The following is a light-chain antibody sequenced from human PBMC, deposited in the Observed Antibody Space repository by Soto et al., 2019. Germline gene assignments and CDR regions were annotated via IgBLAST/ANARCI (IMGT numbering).Light chain of an antibody. Sequence: DIVMTQSPLSLPVTPGEPASISCRSSQSLLHSNGYNYLDWYLQKPGQSPQLLIYLGSNRASGVPDRFSGSGSGTDFTLKISRVEAKDVGVYYCMQALQTPLTFVGGTKVEIK. V-gene: IGKV2-28*01. J-gene: IGKJ4*01. CDR1: QSLLHSNGYNY. CDR3: MQALQTPLT. CDR2: LGS.